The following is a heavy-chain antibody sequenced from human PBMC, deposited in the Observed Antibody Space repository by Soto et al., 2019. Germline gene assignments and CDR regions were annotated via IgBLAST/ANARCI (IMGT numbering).Heavy chain of an antibody. D-gene: IGHD6-19*01. CDR1: GGSFSGYY. Sequence: SETLSLTCAVYGGSFSGYYWSWIRQPPGKGLEWIGEINHSGSTNYNPSLKSRVTISVDTSKNQFSLKLSPVTAADTAVYYCARGGWSYDYWGQGTLVTVSS. V-gene: IGHV4-34*01. CDR2: INHSGST. J-gene: IGHJ4*02. CDR3: ARGGWSYDY.